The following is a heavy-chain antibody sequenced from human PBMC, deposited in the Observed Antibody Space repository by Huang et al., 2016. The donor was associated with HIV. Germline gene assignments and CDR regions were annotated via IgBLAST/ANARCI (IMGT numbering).Heavy chain of an antibody. D-gene: IGHD7-27*01. CDR2: IRQDESEK. CDR1: GFTFSDYW. CDR3: ATGLGSFDY. Sequence: EVQLVESGGGLVQPGGSLRLSCAASGFTFSDYWMSWVRQAPGKGGEWVANIRQDESEKYYVDSVKGRFTISRDNAKNSLYLQMNSLRAEDTAVYYCATGLGSFDYWGQGSLVTVSS. J-gene: IGHJ4*02. V-gene: IGHV3-7*01.